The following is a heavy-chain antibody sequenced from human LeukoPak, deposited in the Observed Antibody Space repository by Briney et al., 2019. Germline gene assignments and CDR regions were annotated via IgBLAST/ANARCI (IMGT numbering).Heavy chain of an antibody. CDR1: GGSFSGYY. CDR2: INHSGST. CDR3: ARDFVPAAISTPFDY. V-gene: IGHV4-34*01. Sequence: SETLSLTCAVYGGSFSGYYWSWIRQPPGKGLEWIGEINHSGSTNYNPSLKSRVTISVDTSKNQFSLKLSSVTAADTAVYYCARDFVPAAISTPFDYWGQGTLVTVSS. J-gene: IGHJ4*02. D-gene: IGHD2-2*02.